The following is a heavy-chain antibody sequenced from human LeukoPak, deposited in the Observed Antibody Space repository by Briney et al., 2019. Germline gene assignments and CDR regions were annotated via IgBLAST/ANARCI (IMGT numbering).Heavy chain of an antibody. Sequence: SETLSLTCTVSGGSISSSSYYWGWIRQPPGKGLEWIGSIYYSGSTYYNPSLKSRVTISVDTSKNQFSLKLSSVTAADTAVYYCARLGPAIASPFDYWGQGTLVTVSS. CDR2: IYYSGST. CDR3: ARLGPAIASPFDY. CDR1: GGSISSSSYY. D-gene: IGHD5-18*01. J-gene: IGHJ4*02. V-gene: IGHV4-39*01.